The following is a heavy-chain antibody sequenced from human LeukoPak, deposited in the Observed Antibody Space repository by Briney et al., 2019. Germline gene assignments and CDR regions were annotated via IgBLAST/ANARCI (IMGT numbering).Heavy chain of an antibody. CDR3: ARGRLRSSNDY. CDR2: INHSGST. J-gene: IGHJ4*02. Sequence: PSETLSLTCAVYGGSFSGYYWSWIRQPPGKGLEWIGEINHSGSTNYNPSLKSRVTISVDTSKNQFSLKLSSVTAADTAVYYCARGRLRSSNDYWGQGTLVTVSS. D-gene: IGHD4-17*01. V-gene: IGHV4-34*01. CDR1: GGSFSGYY.